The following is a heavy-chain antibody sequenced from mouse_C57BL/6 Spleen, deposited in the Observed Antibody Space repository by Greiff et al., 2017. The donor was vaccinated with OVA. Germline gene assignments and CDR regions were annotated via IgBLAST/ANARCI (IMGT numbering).Heavy chain of an antibody. J-gene: IGHJ2*01. V-gene: IGHV1-22*01. CDR1: GYTFTDYN. CDR3: ARSQLGPADY. Sequence: EVKLQESGPELVKPGASVKMSCKASGYTFTDYNMHWVKQSHGKSLEWIGYINPNNGGTSYNQKFKGKATLTVNKSSSTAYMELRSLTSEDSAVYYCARSQLGPADYWGQGTTLTVSS. CDR2: INPNNGGT. D-gene: IGHD4-1*02.